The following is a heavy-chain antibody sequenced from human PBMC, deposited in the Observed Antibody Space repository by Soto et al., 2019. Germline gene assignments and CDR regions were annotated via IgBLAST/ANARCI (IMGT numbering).Heavy chain of an antibody. D-gene: IGHD2-21*02. CDR2: IFSDAER. J-gene: IGHJ6*02. Sequence: QVTLRKYGPVLLKPTETLTLTCNVSGFSLTTGRMGVSWIRQPQGKALEWLAHIFSDAERSYSTFLQGRLTISTGGSGNQVVLTLTDMAPVDTGTYFWVRLNADSDSYYYAMDVWGQGTTVTGSS. V-gene: IGHV2-26*01. CDR3: VRLNADSDSYYYAMDV. CDR1: GFSLTTGRMG.